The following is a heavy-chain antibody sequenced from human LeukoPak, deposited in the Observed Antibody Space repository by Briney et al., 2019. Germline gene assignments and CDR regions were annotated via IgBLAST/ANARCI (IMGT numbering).Heavy chain of an antibody. V-gene: IGHV1-8*01. CDR2: MNPNSGNT. Sequence: ASVKVSCKASGYTFTSYDINWLGQATGQGLEGMGWMNPNSGNTGYAQKFQGRVTMTRNTSISTAYMELSSLRSEDTAVYYCARARGYYYDSSGYDYWGQGTLVTVSS. J-gene: IGHJ4*02. D-gene: IGHD3-22*01. CDR3: ARARGYYYDSSGYDY. CDR1: GYTFTSYD.